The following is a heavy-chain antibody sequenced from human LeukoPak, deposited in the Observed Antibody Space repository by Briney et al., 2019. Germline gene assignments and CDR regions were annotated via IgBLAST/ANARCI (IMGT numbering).Heavy chain of an antibody. CDR1: GGSISSGGYS. Sequence: SETLSLTCAVSGGSISSGGYSWSWIRQPPGKGLEWIGYIYHSGSTYYNPSLKSRVTISVDRSKNQFSLKLSSVTAADTAVYYCARGITTIVWYYFDYWGQGTLVTVSS. CDR2: IYHSGST. J-gene: IGHJ4*02. D-gene: IGHD3-22*01. CDR3: ARGITTIVWYYFDY. V-gene: IGHV4-30-2*01.